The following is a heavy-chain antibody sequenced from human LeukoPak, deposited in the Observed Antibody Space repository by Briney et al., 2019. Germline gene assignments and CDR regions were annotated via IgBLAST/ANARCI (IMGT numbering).Heavy chain of an antibody. Sequence: ASVKVSRKASGYTFTSYDINWVRQAPGQGLEWMGWMNPNSGNTGYAQKFQGRVTMTRNTSISTAYMELSSLRSEDTAVYYCARGGGYYDSSGYHDYWGQGTLVTVSS. CDR1: GYTFTSYD. CDR2: MNPNSGNT. J-gene: IGHJ4*02. D-gene: IGHD3-22*01. CDR3: ARGGGYYDSSGYHDY. V-gene: IGHV1-8*01.